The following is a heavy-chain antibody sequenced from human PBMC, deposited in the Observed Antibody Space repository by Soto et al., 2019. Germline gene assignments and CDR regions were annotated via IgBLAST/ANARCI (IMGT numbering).Heavy chain of an antibody. J-gene: IGHJ4*02. CDR3: ARDFSWASDY. CDR2: VYTATGNT. CDR1: GYTFSTHS. V-gene: IGHV1-3*04. Sequence: QVQLVQSEAEVKKPGASVKVSCKASGYTFSTHSMHWVRQAPGQGLEWMGRVYTATGNTEYSQNFQGRITITWDTSASTVYMELSSLRSGDTAVYFCARDFSWASDYWGQGTLVTV. D-gene: IGHD6-13*01.